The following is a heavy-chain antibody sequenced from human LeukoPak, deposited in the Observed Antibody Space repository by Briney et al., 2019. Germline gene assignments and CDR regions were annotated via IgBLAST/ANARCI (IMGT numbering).Heavy chain of an antibody. Sequence: SETLSLTCTVSGGSISSYYWGWVRQPPGKGLEWIGYIYYSGSTNYNPSLKSRVTMSVDTPKNQFSLKLSSVTAADTAVYYCVRGGIVGTTARIPLFDYWGQGTLVTVSS. CDR3: VRGGIVGTTARIPLFDY. J-gene: IGHJ4*02. CDR1: GGSISSYY. V-gene: IGHV4-59*01. CDR2: IYYSGST. D-gene: IGHD1-26*01.